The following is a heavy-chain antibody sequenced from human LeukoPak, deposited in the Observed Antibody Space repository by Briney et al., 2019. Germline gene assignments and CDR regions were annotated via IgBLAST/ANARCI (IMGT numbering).Heavy chain of an antibody. D-gene: IGHD1-1*01. V-gene: IGHV3-30-3*01. J-gene: IGHJ4*02. Sequence: GSLRLSCAASGFTFSSYAMHWVRQAPGKGLEWVAVISYDGSNKYYADSVKGRFTISRDNSKNTLYLQMNSLRAEDTAVYYCARARISWYDVGYWGQGTLVTVSS. CDR3: ARARISWYDVGY. CDR1: GFTFSSYA. CDR2: ISYDGSNK.